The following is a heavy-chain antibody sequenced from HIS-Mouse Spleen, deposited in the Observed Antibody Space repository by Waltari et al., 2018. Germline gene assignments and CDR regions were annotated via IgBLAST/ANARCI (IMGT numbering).Heavy chain of an antibody. CDR1: GFTFSSYG. J-gene: IGHJ4*02. CDR2: ISYDGSTK. Sequence: QVQLVESGGGVVQPGRSLRLSCAASGFTFSSYGMHWVRQAPGKGLEGVAVISYDGSTKYYADSVKGRFTISRDNSKNTLYLQMNSLRAEDTAVYYCAKDKHHAFDYWGQGTLVTVSS. CDR3: AKDKHHAFDY. V-gene: IGHV3-30*18.